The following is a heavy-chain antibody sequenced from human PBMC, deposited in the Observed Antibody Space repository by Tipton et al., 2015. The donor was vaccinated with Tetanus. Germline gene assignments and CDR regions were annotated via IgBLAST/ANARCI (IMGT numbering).Heavy chain of an antibody. J-gene: IGHJ6*02. V-gene: IGHV4-34*01. CDR2: INHSGST. CDR1: GGSFSGYY. D-gene: IGHD2-2*01. Sequence: TLSLTCAVYGGSFSGYYWSWIRQPPGKGLEWIGEINHSGSTNYNPSLKSRVTISVETSKNQLSLKLSSVTAADTAVYYCARVYCSNISCYLEDVWGQGTTVTVSS. CDR3: ARVYCSNISCYLEDV.